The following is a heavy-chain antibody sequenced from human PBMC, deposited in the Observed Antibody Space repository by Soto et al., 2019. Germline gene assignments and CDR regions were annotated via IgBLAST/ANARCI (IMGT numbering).Heavy chain of an antibody. J-gene: IGHJ4*02. CDR1: GFTFDDYA. Sequence: EVQLVESGGGLVQPGRSLRLSCAASGFTFDDYAMHWVRQAPGKGLEWVSGISWNSGSIGYADSVKGRFTISRDNAKNSLYLQMNSLRAEDTALYYCAKDSSGYQEYYFDYWGQGTLVTVSS. D-gene: IGHD3-22*01. V-gene: IGHV3-9*01. CDR3: AKDSSGYQEYYFDY. CDR2: ISWNSGSI.